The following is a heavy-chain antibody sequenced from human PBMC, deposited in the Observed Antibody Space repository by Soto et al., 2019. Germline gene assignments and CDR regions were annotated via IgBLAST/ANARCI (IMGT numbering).Heavy chain of an antibody. J-gene: IGHJ4*02. CDR2: ISAYNGNT. CDR1: GYTFTSYG. CDR3: ARASWRGGSCYSYYFDY. Sequence: QVQLVQSGAEVKKPGASVKVSCKASGYTFTSYGISSVRQAPGQGLEWMGWISAYNGNTNYAQKLQGRVTMTTDTSTSTAYMELRSLRSDDTAVYYCARASWRGGSCYSYYFDYWGQGTLVTFSS. D-gene: IGHD2-15*01. V-gene: IGHV1-18*01.